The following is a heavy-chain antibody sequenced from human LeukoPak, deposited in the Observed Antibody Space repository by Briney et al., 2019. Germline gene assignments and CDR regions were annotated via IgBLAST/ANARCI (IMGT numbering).Heavy chain of an antibody. D-gene: IGHD3-22*01. CDR1: GFTLSSYG. CDR2: IRYDGSNK. Sequence: RTGGSLRLSYAASGFTLSSYGMHWVRQAPGKGLEWVAFIRYDGSNKYYADSVKGRFTISRDNSKNTLYLQMNSLRAEDTAVYYCARDLAGGWYYDSSGYYDYWGQGTLVTVSS. CDR3: ARDLAGGWYYDSSGYYDY. V-gene: IGHV3-30*02. J-gene: IGHJ4*02.